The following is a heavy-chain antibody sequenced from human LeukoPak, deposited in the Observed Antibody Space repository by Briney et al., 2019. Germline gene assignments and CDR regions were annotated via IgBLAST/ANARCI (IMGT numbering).Heavy chain of an antibody. CDR3: AKTPNDYGVGGEDY. J-gene: IGHJ4*02. V-gene: IGHV3-23*01. D-gene: IGHD4-17*01. Sequence: PGGSLRLSCAASGFTFSSYGMSWVRQAPGKGLEWVSAISGSGGSTYYADSVKGRFTISRGNSKNTLYLQMNSLRAEDTAVYYCAKTPNDYGVGGEDYWGQGTLVTVSS. CDR1: GFTFSSYG. CDR2: ISGSGGST.